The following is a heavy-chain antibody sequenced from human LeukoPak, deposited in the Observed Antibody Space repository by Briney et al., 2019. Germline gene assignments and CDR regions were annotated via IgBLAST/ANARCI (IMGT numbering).Heavy chain of an antibody. CDR1: GFTFSSYA. V-gene: IGHV3-23*01. D-gene: IGHD5-18*01. CDR2: ISGNGDST. Sequence: GGSLRLSCAASGFTFSSYAMSWVRQAPGKGLEWVSAISGNGDSTYYADSVKARFTISRDNSKNTLYLQTNSLRAEDTAVYYCAKGADRGYTYGTQTHFDYWGQGTLVTVSS. J-gene: IGHJ4*02. CDR3: AKGADRGYTYGTQTHFDY.